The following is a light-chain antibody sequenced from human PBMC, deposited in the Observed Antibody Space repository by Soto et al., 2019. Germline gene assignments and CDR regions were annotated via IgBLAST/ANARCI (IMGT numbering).Light chain of an antibody. V-gene: IGKV1-5*01. CDR1: QTVERW. CDR3: QQYKDSMWT. Sequence: DIQMTQSPSTLSASVVDRFTITFRASQTVERWLAWYQQKPGKAPNLLISDVSSLERGVPSRFSGSGSATEFTLTISGLQPDDFATYYCQQYKDSMWTFGQGTKVDIK. J-gene: IGKJ1*01. CDR2: DVS.